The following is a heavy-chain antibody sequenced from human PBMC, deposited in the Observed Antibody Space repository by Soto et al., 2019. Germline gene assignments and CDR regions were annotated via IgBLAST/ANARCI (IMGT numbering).Heavy chain of an antibody. J-gene: IGHJ4*02. V-gene: IGHV3-48*02. Sequence: GGSLRLSCAASGFTFSSYSMNWVRQAPGKGLEWVSYISSSSTIYYADSVKGRFTISRDNAKNSPYLQMNSLRDEDTAVYYCAREKVYYDILTGYYPYFDYWGQGTLVTVSS. CDR3: AREKVYYDILTGYYPYFDY. CDR1: GFTFSSYS. CDR2: ISSSSTI. D-gene: IGHD3-9*01.